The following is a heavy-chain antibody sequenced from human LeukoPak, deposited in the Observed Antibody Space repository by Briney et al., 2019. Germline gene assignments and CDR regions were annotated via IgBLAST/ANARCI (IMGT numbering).Heavy chain of an antibody. J-gene: IGHJ5*02. CDR1: GGTFSSYA. Sequence: SSVKVSCKASGGTFSSYAISWVRQAPGQGLEWMEGIIPIFGTANYAQKFQGRVTITTDDSTSTAYMELSSLRSEDTAVYYCAREDCSSTSCPRGRFDPWGQGTRVTVSS. V-gene: IGHV1-69*05. D-gene: IGHD2-2*01. CDR2: IIPIFGTA. CDR3: AREDCSSTSCPRGRFDP.